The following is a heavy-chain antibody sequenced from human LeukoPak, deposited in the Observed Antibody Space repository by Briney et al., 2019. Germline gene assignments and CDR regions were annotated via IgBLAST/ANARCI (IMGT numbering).Heavy chain of an antibody. V-gene: IGHV5-51*01. CDR3: ARHLSDITSSPNY. D-gene: IGHD2-2*01. CDR1: GYSFSSYW. CDR2: IYPRDSRT. J-gene: IGHJ4*02. Sequence: VEALKISCKGSGYSFSSYWIAWVRQMPGKGLEWMGVIYPRDSRTTYSPSFQDQVTISADKSISTAYLQWTSLKASDTAMYYCARHLSDITSSPNYWGPGTLVTVSS.